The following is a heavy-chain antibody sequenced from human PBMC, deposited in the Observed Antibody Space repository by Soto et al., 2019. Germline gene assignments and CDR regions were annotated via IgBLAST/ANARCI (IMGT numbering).Heavy chain of an antibody. CDR3: AKGGGSYTTGWYNEY. D-gene: IGHD6-19*01. CDR2: IWSSGST. V-gene: IGHV4-4*08. Sequence: QVQLQESGPGLVKPSETMSLTCTVSGVSLSNSYCSWARQPPGKGLEWIGHIWSSGSTNYNPPLRSRFTLSVDTSRNQASLQLGPVTATDTAVYYCAKGGGSYTTGWYNEYWGQGTRVTVSS. CDR1: GVSLSNSY. J-gene: IGHJ4*02.